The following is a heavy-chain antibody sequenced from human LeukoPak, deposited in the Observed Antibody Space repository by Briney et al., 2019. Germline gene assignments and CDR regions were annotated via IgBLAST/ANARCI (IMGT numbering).Heavy chain of an antibody. Sequence: ASVKVSCKASGYTFTGYYMHWVRQAPGQGLEWMGWINPNSGGTNYAQKFQGRVTMTRDTSISTAYMELSRLRSDDTAVYYCASGTYYDILTGPPHGWFDPWGQGTLVTVSS. CDR3: ASGTYYDILTGPPHGWFDP. D-gene: IGHD3-9*01. CDR2: INPNSGGT. J-gene: IGHJ5*02. V-gene: IGHV1-2*02. CDR1: GYTFTGYY.